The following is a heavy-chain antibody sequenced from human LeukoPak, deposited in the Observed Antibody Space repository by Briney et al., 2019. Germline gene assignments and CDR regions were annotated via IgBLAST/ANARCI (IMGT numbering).Heavy chain of an antibody. D-gene: IGHD3-22*01. V-gene: IGHV4-34*01. CDR1: GGSFSGYY. CDR2: INHSGST. CDR3: ARSPLYYDSSGPRDY. Sequence: KPSETLSLTCAVYGGSFSGYYWSWIRQPPGKGLEWIGEINHSGSTNYNPSLKSRVTISVDTSKNQFSLKLNSVTAADTAVYYCARSPLYYDSSGPRDYWGQGTLVTVSS. J-gene: IGHJ4*02.